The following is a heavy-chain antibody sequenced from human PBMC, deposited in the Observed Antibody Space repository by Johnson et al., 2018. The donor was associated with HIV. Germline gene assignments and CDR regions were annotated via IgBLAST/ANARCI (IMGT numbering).Heavy chain of an antibody. CDR1: GFTFNNYW. V-gene: IGHV3-74*01. J-gene: IGHJ3*02. CDR3: AREQELIGERAFDI. Sequence: DVQLVESGGGLVQPGGSLRLSCAASGFTFNNYWMHWVRQAPGKGLVWVSRMNGDGKSTTYADSVKGRFTISRDNAKNTLYLQMNSLRAEDTAVYDCAREQELIGERAFDIWGQGTMVTVSS. CDR2: MNGDGKST. D-gene: IGHD6-13*01.